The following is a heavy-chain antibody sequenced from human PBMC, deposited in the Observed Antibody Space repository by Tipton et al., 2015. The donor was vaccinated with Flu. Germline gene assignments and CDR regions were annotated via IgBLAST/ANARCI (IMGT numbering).Heavy chain of an antibody. J-gene: IGHJ6*02. CDR3: ARVKSYWLNGLDV. Sequence: TLSLTCNVSGASVTTYSWNWIRQSRGKGLEWIGRKGSRGFTNINPSLESRLAMSVDASKNQFLLRLTSVTAADTAVYYCARVKSYWLNGLDVWGQGTTVTVSS. V-gene: IGHV4-4*07. CDR2: KGSRGFT. CDR1: GASVTTYS. D-gene: IGHD2-8*02.